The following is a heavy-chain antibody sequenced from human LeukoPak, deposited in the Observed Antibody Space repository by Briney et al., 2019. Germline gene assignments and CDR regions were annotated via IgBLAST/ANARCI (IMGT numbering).Heavy chain of an antibody. D-gene: IGHD3-22*01. CDR3: ARDLVPPNYYDSSGYYPNFDY. CDR2: ISAYNGNT. Sequence: ASVKVSCKASGYTFTSYGISWVRQAPGQGLEWMGWISAYNGNTNYAQKLQGRVTMTTDTSTSTAYMELRSPRSDDTAVYYRARDLVPPNYYDSSGYYPNFDYWGQGTLVTVSS. V-gene: IGHV1-18*01. CDR1: GYTFTSYG. J-gene: IGHJ4*02.